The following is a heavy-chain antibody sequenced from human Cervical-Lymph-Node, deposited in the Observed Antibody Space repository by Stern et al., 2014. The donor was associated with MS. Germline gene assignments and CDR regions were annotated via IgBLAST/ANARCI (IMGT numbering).Heavy chain of an antibody. J-gene: IGHJ4*02. CDR1: GFTFRGHW. CDR2: IKQGGNEK. V-gene: IGHV3-7*03. CDR3: ARGPAYGDRTDFFDQ. D-gene: IGHD4-17*01. Sequence: EVQLEESGGGLVQPGGSLRLSWATSGFTFRGHWMSWIRQAPGKRPEWGANIKQGGNEKYYVDSVKGRFTISRDDAKNSVHLQMNSLRAEDTAIYYCARGPAYGDRTDFFDQWGQGTLVTVSS.